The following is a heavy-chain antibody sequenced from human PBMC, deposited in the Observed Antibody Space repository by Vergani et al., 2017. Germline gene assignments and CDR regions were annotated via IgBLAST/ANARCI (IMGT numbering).Heavy chain of an antibody. CDR2: SYYSGST. CDR1: GGSISSYY. D-gene: IGHD2-2*02. V-gene: IGHV4-59*01. CDR3: ARGVGYCSSTSCYTLDY. J-gene: IGHJ4*02. Sequence: QVQLQESGPGLVRPSQTLSLTCTVSGGSISSYYWSWIRPPPGKGLEWIGYSYYSGSTNYNPSLKSRVTISVETSKNQFYLKLSSVTAADTAVYYCARGVGYCSSTSCYTLDYWGQGTLVTVSS.